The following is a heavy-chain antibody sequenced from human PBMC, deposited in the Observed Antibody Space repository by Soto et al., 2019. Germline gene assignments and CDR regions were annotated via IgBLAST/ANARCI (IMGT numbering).Heavy chain of an antibody. CDR1: GFSFSGYN. CDR3: ARVVYFDRSAYGL. D-gene: IGHD3-22*01. Sequence: GGSLRLSCAASGFSFSGYNMNWVRQAPGKGLEWVSSISGDSNYIYYADSVQGRFTISRDNAKNSVYLQMNSLRAEDTAVYYCARVVYFDRSAYGLWGQGTMVTISS. V-gene: IGHV3-21*01. J-gene: IGHJ3*01. CDR2: ISGDSNYI.